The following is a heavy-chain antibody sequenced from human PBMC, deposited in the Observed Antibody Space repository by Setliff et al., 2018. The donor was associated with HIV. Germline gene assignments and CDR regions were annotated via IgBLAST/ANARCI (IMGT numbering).Heavy chain of an antibody. CDR2: THPEDSDT. CDR3: VRRDYGGGNFDY. Sequence: PGESLKISCKGSGYSFTNNWIGWVRQMPGKGLEWMGITHPEDSDTRYNPSFQGQVTMSTNKSISTAYLQWNSLKASDTAMYYCVRRDYGGGNFDYWGQGTLVTVSS. J-gene: IGHJ4*02. D-gene: IGHD2-15*01. CDR1: GYSFTNNW. V-gene: IGHV5-51*01.